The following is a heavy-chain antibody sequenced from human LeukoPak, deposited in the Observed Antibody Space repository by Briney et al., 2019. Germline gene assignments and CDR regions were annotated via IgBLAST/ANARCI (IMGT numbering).Heavy chain of an antibody. J-gene: IGHJ4*02. Sequence: GGSLRLSCAASGFTFSSYAMPWVRQAPGKGLEYVSAISSNGGSTYYANSVKGRFTISRDNSKNTLYLQMGSLRAEDMAVYYCARVKGGASDYWGQGTLVTASS. CDR1: GFTFSSYA. CDR2: ISSNGGST. D-gene: IGHD3-16*01. CDR3: ARVKGGASDY. V-gene: IGHV3-64*01.